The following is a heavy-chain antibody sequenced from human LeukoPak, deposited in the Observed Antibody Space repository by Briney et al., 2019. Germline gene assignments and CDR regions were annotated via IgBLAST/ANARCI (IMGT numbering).Heavy chain of an antibody. J-gene: IGHJ4*02. CDR3: AGEDSSGYRY. Sequence: PSETLSLTCTVSGGSISGSSYYWSWIRQPPGKGLEWIGEINHSGSTNYNPSLKSRVTISVDTSKNQFSLKLSSVTAADTAVYYCAGEDSSGYRYWGQGTLVTVSS. CDR1: GGSISGSSYY. V-gene: IGHV4-39*07. CDR2: INHSGST. D-gene: IGHD3-22*01.